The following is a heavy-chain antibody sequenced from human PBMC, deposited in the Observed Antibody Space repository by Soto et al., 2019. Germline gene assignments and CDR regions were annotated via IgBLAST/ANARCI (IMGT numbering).Heavy chain of an antibody. J-gene: IGHJ6*03. CDR2: ISGSGGST. D-gene: IGHD3-10*01. CDR3: AKLIGPITMVRGVIGYMDV. CDR1: GFTFSSYA. V-gene: IGHV3-23*01. Sequence: GESLKISCAASGFTFSSYAMSWVRQAPGKGLEWVSAISGSGGSTYYADSVKGRFTISRDNSKNTLYLQMNSLRAEDTAVYYCAKLIGPITMVRGVIGYMDVWGKGTTVTVSS.